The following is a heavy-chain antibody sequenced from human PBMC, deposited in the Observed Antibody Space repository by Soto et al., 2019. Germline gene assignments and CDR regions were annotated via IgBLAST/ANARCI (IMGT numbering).Heavy chain of an antibody. Sequence: QVQLVESGGGVVQPGRSLRLSCAASGFTFSDYGMHWVRQAPGKGLEWVAAVQYDGSNKYYADSVKGRFTISRDNSKNTMYLHMNSLRVDDTAMYHCAEGSVRGVILYWGQGTLVTVSS. CDR3: AEGSVRGVILY. CDR2: VQYDGSNK. J-gene: IGHJ4*02. V-gene: IGHV3-30*18. CDR1: GFTFSDYG. D-gene: IGHD3-10*02.